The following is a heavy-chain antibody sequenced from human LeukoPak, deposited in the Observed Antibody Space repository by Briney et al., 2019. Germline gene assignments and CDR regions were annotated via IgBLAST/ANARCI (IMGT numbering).Heavy chain of an antibody. V-gene: IGHV3-23*01. Sequence: GGSLRLSGAASGFTLSSFAMSWVRQAPGKGLEWVSAIVGSGASTYYADSVKGRFTISRDNSKNTLHLQMNSLRAEDTAIYHCAKVRVVGDYNWFFDLWGRGTLVTVSS. CDR2: IVGSGAST. CDR3: AKVRVVGDYNWFFDL. J-gene: IGHJ2*01. D-gene: IGHD4-17*01. CDR1: GFTLSSFA.